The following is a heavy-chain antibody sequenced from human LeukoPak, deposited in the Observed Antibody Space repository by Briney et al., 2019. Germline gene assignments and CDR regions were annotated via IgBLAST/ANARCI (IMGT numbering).Heavy chain of an antibody. Sequence: GGSLRLSCAASGFTFSSYWMSWVRQAPGKGLEWVANIKQDGSEKYYVDSVKGRFTISRDNAKNSLYLQMNSLRAEDTAVYYCARLRFLEWLLSAYYYYYMDVWGKGTTVTVSS. CDR1: GFTFSSYW. J-gene: IGHJ6*03. D-gene: IGHD3-3*01. CDR3: ARLRFLEWLLSAYYYYYMDV. CDR2: IKQDGSEK. V-gene: IGHV3-7*01.